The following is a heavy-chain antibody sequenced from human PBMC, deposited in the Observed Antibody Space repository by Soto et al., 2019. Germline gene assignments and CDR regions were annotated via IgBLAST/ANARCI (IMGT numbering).Heavy chain of an antibody. CDR3: AKDPLGRWPRDNYYYYYGMDV. CDR1: GFTFSTYS. CDR2: INGASSAI. Sequence: PGGSLRLSCAASGFTFSTYSMHWVRQAPGRSLEWISYINGASSAIFYADSVKGRFTISRDNSKNTLYLQMNSLRAEDTAVYYCAKDPLGRWPRDNYYYYYGMDVWGQGTTVTVSS. J-gene: IGHJ6*02. D-gene: IGHD4-17*01. V-gene: IGHV3-48*01.